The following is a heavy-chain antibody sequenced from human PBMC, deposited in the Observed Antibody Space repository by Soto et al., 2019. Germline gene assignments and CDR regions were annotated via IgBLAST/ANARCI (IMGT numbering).Heavy chain of an antibody. V-gene: IGHV3-30*03. Sequence: QVQLVESGGGVVHPGRSLRLSCAASGFPFSDYGMQWVRQAPGKGLEWVALISYDGSNKKYAGSVQGRFAISRDNTNKNVYLQMHTRRPEDTAVYYCALTFYSGSESPETLGHWGQGTLVIVSS. CDR3: ALTFYSGSESPETLGH. CDR1: GFPFSDYG. D-gene: IGHD3-10*01. J-gene: IGHJ4*02. CDR2: ISYDGSNK.